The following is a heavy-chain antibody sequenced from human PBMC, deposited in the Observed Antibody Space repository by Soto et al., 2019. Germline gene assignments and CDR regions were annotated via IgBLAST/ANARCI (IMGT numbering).Heavy chain of an antibody. V-gene: IGHV3-21*01. CDR3: ARMRGYYYMDV. CDR2: ISSSSSYI. Sequence: GGSLRLSCAASGFTFSSYSMNWVRQAPGKGLEWVSSISSSSSYIYYADSVKGRFTISRDNAKNSLYLQMNSLRAEDSAVYYCARMRGYYYMDVWGKGTTVTVSS. CDR1: GFTFSSYS. J-gene: IGHJ6*03.